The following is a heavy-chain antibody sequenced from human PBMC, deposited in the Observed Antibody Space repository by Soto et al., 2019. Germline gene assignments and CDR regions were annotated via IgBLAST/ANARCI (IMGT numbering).Heavy chain of an antibody. CDR3: VRSYNWGYDY. D-gene: IGHD1-20*01. V-gene: IGHV3-48*03. Sequence: GGSLRLSCAASGFTFSIYEMNWVRHAPGKGLEWVSYISSSGSTIYYADSVKGRFTISRDNAKNSLYLQMNSLRAEDTAVYYCVRSYNWGYDYWGQGTPVTVSS. J-gene: IGHJ4*02. CDR1: GFTFSIYE. CDR2: ISSSGSTI.